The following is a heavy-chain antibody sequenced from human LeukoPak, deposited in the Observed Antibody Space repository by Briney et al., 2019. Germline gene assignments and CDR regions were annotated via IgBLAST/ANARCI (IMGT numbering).Heavy chain of an antibody. D-gene: IGHD2-15*01. CDR2: ISACNGNT. J-gene: IGHJ6*02. CDR1: GYTFTSYG. Sequence: ASVKVSCKASGYTFTSYGISWVRQAPGQGLEWMGCISACNGNTNYAQKLQGRVTMTTDTSTSTAYMELRSLRSDDTAVYYCAKDGRSGYCSGGSCYSNYYGMDVWGQGTTVTVSS. CDR3: AKDGRSGYCSGGSCYSNYYGMDV. V-gene: IGHV1-18*01.